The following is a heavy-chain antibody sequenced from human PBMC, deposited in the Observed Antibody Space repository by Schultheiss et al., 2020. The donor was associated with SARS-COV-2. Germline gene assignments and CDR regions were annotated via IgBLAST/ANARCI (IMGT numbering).Heavy chain of an antibody. CDR2: IYPGDSDA. D-gene: IGHD3-10*01. Sequence: GGSLRLSCKGSGYSFTNYWISWVRQMPGKGLEWMGIIYPGDSDAKYSPSFRGQVTISADKSISTAYLQWSSLKASDTAMYYCARRYHYYGSGASAFDILGQGTMVTISS. V-gene: IGHV5-51*01. CDR1: GYSFTNYW. J-gene: IGHJ3*02. CDR3: ARRYHYYGSGASAFDI.